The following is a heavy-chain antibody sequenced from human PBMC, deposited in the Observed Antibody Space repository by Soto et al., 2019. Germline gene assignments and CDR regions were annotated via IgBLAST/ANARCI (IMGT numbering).Heavy chain of an antibody. Sequence: EGQLLQSGGGLVQPGGSLRLSCAASGFAFGNYPMAWVRQTPGKGLEWISTISGSGGLTDYEDSVKGRFAISIDQSKDTVHMQMNSLRVEDPAIYYCAKDRTMARGIRAFDIWGQGTMVNIS. J-gene: IGHJ3*02. D-gene: IGHD3-10*01. CDR2: ISGSGGLT. CDR3: AKDRTMARGIRAFDI. V-gene: IGHV3-23*01. CDR1: GFAFGNYP.